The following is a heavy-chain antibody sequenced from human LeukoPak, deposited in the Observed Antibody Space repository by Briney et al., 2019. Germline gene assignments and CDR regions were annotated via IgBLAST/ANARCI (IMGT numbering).Heavy chain of an antibody. CDR3: ARDGGPFDY. D-gene: IGHD2-15*01. CDR1: GFTFRSYW. CDR2: IKQDGSEK. J-gene: IGHJ4*02. Sequence: GGSLRLSCAASGFTFRSYWMSWVRQAPGKGLEWVANIKQDGSEKYYVYSVKGRFTISGDNAKKSLYLQMNSLRAEDTAVYYCARDGGPFDYWGQGTLVTVSS. V-gene: IGHV3-7*01.